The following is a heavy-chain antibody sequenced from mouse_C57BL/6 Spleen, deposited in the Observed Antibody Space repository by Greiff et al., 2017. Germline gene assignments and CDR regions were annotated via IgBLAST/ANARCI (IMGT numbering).Heavy chain of an antibody. V-gene: IGHV1-4*01. D-gene: IGHD1-1*01. Sequence: QVQLQQSGAELARPGASVKMSCKASGYTFTSYTMHWVKQRPGQGLEWIGYINPSSGYTKYNQKFKDKATLTADKSSSTAYMQLSSLTCEDSAVYYCARYGTTVGGFDYGGQGTSLTGAS. CDR1: GYTFTSYT. CDR2: INPSSGYT. CDR3: ARYGTTVGGFDY. J-gene: IGHJ2*02.